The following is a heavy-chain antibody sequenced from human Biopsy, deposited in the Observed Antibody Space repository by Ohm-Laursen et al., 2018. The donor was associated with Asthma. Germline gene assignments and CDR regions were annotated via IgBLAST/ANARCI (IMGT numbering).Heavy chain of an antibody. CDR3: ARVPTTLRYFDL. V-gene: IGHV4-61*01. J-gene: IGHJ2*01. D-gene: IGHD2-15*01. Sequence: TLSLTCTVSGGSVSSGSYYWSWIRQPPGKGLAWVSYISYSGSTDYNPSLKSRLTISMDTSKNQFSLKLSSVTAADTAVYYCARVPTTLRYFDLWGRGTLVTVSS. CDR2: ISYSGST. CDR1: GGSVSSGSYY.